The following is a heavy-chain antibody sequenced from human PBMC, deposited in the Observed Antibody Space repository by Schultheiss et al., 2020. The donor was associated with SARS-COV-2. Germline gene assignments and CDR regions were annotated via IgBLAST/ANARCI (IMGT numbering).Heavy chain of an antibody. Sequence: GESLKISCKGSGYSFTSYWIGWVRQMPGKGLEWMGIIYPGDSDTRYSPSFQGQVTISADKSISTAYLQWSSLKASDTAMYYCARGRPLLRVVAAINWFDPWGQGTLVTVSS. CDR3: ARGRPLLRVVAAINWFDP. J-gene: IGHJ5*02. CDR1: GYSFTSYW. D-gene: IGHD2-15*01. CDR2: IYPGDSDT. V-gene: IGHV5-51*01.